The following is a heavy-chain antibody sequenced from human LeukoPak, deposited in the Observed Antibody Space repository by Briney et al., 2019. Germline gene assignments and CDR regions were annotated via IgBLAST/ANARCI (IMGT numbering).Heavy chain of an antibody. D-gene: IGHD4-17*01. CDR2: IYYSGST. CDR1: GGSISSYY. V-gene: IGHV4-59*01. CDR3: ARGYGDYIYYWFDP. J-gene: IGHJ5*02. Sequence: KPSETLSPTCTVSGGSISSYYWSWIRQPPGKGLEWIGNIYYSGSTNYNPSLKSRVTISVDTSKNQFSLKLSSVTAADTAVYYCARGYGDYIYYWFDPWGQGTLVTVSS.